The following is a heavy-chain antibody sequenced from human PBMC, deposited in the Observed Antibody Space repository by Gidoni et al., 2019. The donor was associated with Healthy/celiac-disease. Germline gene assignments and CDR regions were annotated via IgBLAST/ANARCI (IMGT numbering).Heavy chain of an antibody. Sequence: QVQLVQSGAEVKKPGASVKVSCKASGYTFTSYYMHWGRQAPGQGLEWMGIINPSGGSTSYAQKFQGRVTMTRDTSTSTVYMELSSLRSEDTAVYYCARDYYDSSGYYSPYYYYGMDVWGQGTTVTVSS. CDR2: INPSGGST. D-gene: IGHD3-22*01. CDR3: ARDYYDSSGYYSPYYYYGMDV. V-gene: IGHV1-46*01. J-gene: IGHJ6*02. CDR1: GYTFTSYY.